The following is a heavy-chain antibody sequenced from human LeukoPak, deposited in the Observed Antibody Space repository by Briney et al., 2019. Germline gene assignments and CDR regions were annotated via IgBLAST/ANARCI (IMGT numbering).Heavy chain of an antibody. V-gene: IGHV1-69*04. Sequence: SVKLSCEASGGTFSSYSISWVREASGQGLEGMRSIIPIFGIANYAQKFQGRVTITADNSTCTAYMELSSLRSEDTAVYYSAREVKGGYVRLNRFDPWGQGTLVTVSS. CDR3: AREVKGGYVRLNRFDP. D-gene: IGHD5-12*01. J-gene: IGHJ5*02. CDR2: IIPIFGIA. CDR1: GGTFSSYS.